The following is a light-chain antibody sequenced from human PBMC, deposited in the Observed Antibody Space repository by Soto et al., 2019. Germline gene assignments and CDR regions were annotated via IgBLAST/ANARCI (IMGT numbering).Light chain of an antibody. CDR3: QQYGSSPPWP. J-gene: IGKJ1*01. CDR2: GAS. CDR1: QSVSSSY. Sequence: EIVLTQSPGTLSLSPGERATLSCRASQSVSSSYLAWYQQKPGQAPRLLIYGASSRATGIPDRFSGSGSGTDFTLTISRLEPAAFAVYDCQQYGSSPPWPFGQGTKVDIK. V-gene: IGKV3-20*01.